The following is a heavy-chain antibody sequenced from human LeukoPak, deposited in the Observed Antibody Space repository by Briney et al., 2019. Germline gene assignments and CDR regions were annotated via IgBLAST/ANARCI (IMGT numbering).Heavy chain of an antibody. CDR3: ARDFRSLYCSSTSCLDY. V-gene: IGHV1-3*01. Sequence: ASVKVSCKGSGYTLINHAFSWVRQAPGQGLEWMGWINAGNGNTKYSQKFQGRVTITRDTSASTAYMELSSLRSEDTAVYYCARDFRSLYCSSTSCLDYWGQGTLVTVSS. J-gene: IGHJ4*02. CDR2: INAGNGNT. CDR1: GYTLINHA. D-gene: IGHD2-2*01.